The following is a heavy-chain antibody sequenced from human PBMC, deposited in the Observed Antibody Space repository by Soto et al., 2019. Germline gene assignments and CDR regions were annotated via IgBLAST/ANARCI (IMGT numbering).Heavy chain of an antibody. D-gene: IGHD1-26*01. CDR3: AGGRDQPPVGLYFES. J-gene: IGHJ4*02. V-gene: IGHV1-69*13. Sequence: ASVKVSCKASGVAFTDYIFDWVRQAPGQGLEWMGGIIPMFGTPKYAQKFQHRVTISADVSTGTAYMELTRLRFDDTAVYYCAGGRDQPPVGLYFESWGEGTRVTVS. CDR1: GVAFTDYI. CDR2: IIPMFGTP.